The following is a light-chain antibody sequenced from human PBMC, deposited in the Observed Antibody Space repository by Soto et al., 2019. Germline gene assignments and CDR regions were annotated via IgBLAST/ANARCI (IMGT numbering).Light chain of an antibody. V-gene: IGKV1-39*01. CDR1: QSISSY. Sequence: DIQMTQSPSSLSASVGDRVTITCRASQSISSYLNWYQQKPGKAPKLLIYAASSLQSGVPSRFSGSGSGTDFTLTISSLQPEDSATYYCQQSYSFLTFGGGTKVEIK. CDR2: AAS. J-gene: IGKJ4*01. CDR3: QQSYSFLT.